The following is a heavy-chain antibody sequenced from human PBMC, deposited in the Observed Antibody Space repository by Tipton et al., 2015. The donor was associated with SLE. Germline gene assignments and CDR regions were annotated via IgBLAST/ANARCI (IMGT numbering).Heavy chain of an antibody. D-gene: IGHD5-24*01. CDR2: FYHSGTT. CDR1: GFSLSSYY. V-gene: IGHV4-38-2*02. Sequence: TLSLTCTVSGFSLSSYYWGWIRQPPGKGLEWLGTFYHSGTTYYNPSLKSRLTLSIDTSKNQFSLKLSSVTAADTAVYYCVRLELPATKADYWGPGTLVTVSS. CDR3: VRLELPATKADY. J-gene: IGHJ4*02.